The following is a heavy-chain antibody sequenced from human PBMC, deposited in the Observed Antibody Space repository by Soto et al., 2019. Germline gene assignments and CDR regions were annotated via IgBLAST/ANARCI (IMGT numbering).Heavy chain of an antibody. CDR3: ARGDTYNSYWNFDL. V-gene: IGHV5-51*01. CDR2: IYPGDSDT. CDR1: EYSFSRHW. Sequence: GESLKISCKGSEYSFSRHWIAGVRRMPGKGLEWMGTIYPGDSDTRYSPSFEGRVSMSADESISTAYLQWGSLQASDTAIYYCARGDTYNSYWNFDLWGRGTLVTVSS. J-gene: IGHJ2*01. D-gene: IGHD1-1*01.